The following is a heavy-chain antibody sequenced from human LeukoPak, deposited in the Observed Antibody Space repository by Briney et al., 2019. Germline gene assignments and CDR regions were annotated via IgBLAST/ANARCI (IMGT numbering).Heavy chain of an antibody. CDR2: ISGSGGST. Sequence: GGSLRLSCEASGFTFNNFAMSWVRQAPGKGLEWVSAISGSGGSTYYADSVKGRFTISRDNSKNTLYLQMNSLRAEDTAVYYCANRQSFDYWGQGTLVTVSS. CDR3: ANRQSFDY. CDR1: GFTFNNFA. J-gene: IGHJ4*02. V-gene: IGHV3-23*01.